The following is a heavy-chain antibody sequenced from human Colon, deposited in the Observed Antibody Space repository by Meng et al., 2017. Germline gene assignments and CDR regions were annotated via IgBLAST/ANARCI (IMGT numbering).Heavy chain of an antibody. V-gene: IGHV3-15*01. D-gene: IGHD1-26*01. CDR3: TTGGGGSYLQDDAFDI. CDR2: IKSKTDGGTT. Sequence: GGPLRLSCAASGFTFSNAWMSWVRQAPGKGLEWVGRIKSKTDGGTTDYAAPVKGRFTISRDDSKNTLYLQMNSLKTEDTAVYYCTTGGGGSYLQDDAFDIWGQGTMVTVSS. CDR1: GFTFSNAW. J-gene: IGHJ3*02.